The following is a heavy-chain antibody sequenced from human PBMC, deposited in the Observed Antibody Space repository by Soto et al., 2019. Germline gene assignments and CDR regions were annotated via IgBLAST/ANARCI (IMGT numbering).Heavy chain of an antibody. CDR3: ARILIAAAGYGPPDC. J-gene: IGHJ4*02. CDR2: IFSNDEK. Sequence: SGPTLVNPTGTLTLTCTVSGFSLSSGRMGGSWIRQPPGEALEWLAHIFSNDEKSYSTSLKSRLTISKDTSKSQVVLTMTNMAPVDTDTYYCARILIAAAGYGPPDCWGQGSLGAVSS. CDR1: GFSLSSGRMG. D-gene: IGHD6-13*01. V-gene: IGHV2-26*01.